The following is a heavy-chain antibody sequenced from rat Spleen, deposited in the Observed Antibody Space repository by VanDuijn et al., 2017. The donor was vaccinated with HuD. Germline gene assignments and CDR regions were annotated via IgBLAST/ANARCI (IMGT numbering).Heavy chain of an antibody. CDR2: ITNTGGST. D-gene: IGHD1-1*01. V-gene: IGHV5-31*01. CDR3: ARSEGVHYYLPFAD. CDR1: GFTFNNYW. Sequence: EVQLVESGGGLVQPGRSLKLSCVASGFTFNNYWMTWIRQAPGKGLEWVASITNTGGSTYYPESVKGRFTISKNNAKSTLYLQMDSLRSEDTATYYCARSEGVHYYLPFADWGQGTLVTVSS. J-gene: IGHJ3*01.